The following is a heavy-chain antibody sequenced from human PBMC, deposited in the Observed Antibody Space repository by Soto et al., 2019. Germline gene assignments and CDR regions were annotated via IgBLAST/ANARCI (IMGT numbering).Heavy chain of an antibody. Sequence: PGGSLRLSCAASGFTFSSYSMNWVRQAPGKGLEWVSYISSTGSTIYYADSVKGRFTISRDNARNSLYLQMNSLRAEDTAVYYCARDRRYYYDSSGNLDYWGQGTLVTVSS. CDR2: ISSTGSTI. J-gene: IGHJ4*02. D-gene: IGHD3-22*01. V-gene: IGHV3-48*01. CDR3: ARDRRYYYDSSGNLDY. CDR1: GFTFSSYS.